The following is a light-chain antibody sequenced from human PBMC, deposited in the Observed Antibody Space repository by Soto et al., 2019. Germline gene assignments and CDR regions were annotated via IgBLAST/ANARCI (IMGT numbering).Light chain of an antibody. CDR2: DVT. J-gene: IGLJ1*01. CDR3: CSYAGSYTYV. V-gene: IGLV2-11*01. CDR1: SSDVGGYNY. Sequence: QSVLTQPRSVSGYPGQSVTISCTGTSSDVGGYNYVSWYQQHPGKVPKLMIYDVTKRPSGVPDRFSGTKSGNTASLTISGLQAEDEADYYCCSYAGSYTYVFGTGTKLTVL.